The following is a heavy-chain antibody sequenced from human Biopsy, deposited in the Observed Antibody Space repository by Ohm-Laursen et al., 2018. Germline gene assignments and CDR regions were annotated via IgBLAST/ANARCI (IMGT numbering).Heavy chain of an antibody. CDR2: IYNTGDT. J-gene: IGHJ2*01. V-gene: IGHV4-59*08. CDR3: ARRSAANWYFNL. D-gene: IGHD6-25*01. Sequence: SETLSLTCTVSGGSITSYSWSWIRQPPGKGLEPIGYIYNTGDTTYNPSLQSRVTISLDTSNNQLSLRLSSVTAADAAVYYCARRSAANWYFNLWGRGTLVTVSS. CDR1: GGSITSYS.